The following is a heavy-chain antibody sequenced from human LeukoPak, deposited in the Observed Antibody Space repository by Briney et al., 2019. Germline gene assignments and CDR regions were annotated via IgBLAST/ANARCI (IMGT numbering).Heavy chain of an antibody. Sequence: GRSLRLSCAASGFTFTSYRMNWVRQAPGKGLAWVSGVSGSGDEFQYADSVKGRFTISRDNSNNTLFLLMNSLRAEDTAIYYCVKGGWFDDWGQGTLVTVSS. D-gene: IGHD6-19*01. CDR2: VSGSGDEF. CDR3: VKGGWFDD. J-gene: IGHJ4*02. CDR1: GFTFTSYR. V-gene: IGHV3-23*01.